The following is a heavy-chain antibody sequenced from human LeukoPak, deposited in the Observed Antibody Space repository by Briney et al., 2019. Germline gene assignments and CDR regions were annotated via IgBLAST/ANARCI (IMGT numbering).Heavy chain of an antibody. CDR3: ARQSYDFWSGYFTDYYYYYGMDV. J-gene: IGHJ6*02. CDR1: GYSFTSYW. V-gene: IGHV5-51*01. CDR2: IYPGDSDT. Sequence: GESLKISCKGSGYSFTSYWIGWVRQMPGKGLEWMGIIYPGDSDTRYSPSFQGQVTISADKSISTAYLQWSSLKASDTAMYYCARQSYDFWSGYFTDYYYYYGMDVWGQGTTVTVSS. D-gene: IGHD3-3*01.